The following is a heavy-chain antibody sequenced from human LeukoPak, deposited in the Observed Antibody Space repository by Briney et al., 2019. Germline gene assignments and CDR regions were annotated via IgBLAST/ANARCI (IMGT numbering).Heavy chain of an antibody. CDR3: AKDDFRSHIVATGRGLLSY. V-gene: IGHV3-30*02. CDR2: IRYDGSNK. J-gene: IGHJ4*02. Sequence: GGSLRLSCAASGFTFSRYWMSWVRQAPGKGLEWVAFIRYDGSNKYYADSSKGRYTIYRDNSKNTLYLRMNSRRAENTAVYYCAKDDFRSHIVATGRGLLSYWGQGTLVTVSS. CDR1: GFTFSRYW. D-gene: IGHD5-12*01.